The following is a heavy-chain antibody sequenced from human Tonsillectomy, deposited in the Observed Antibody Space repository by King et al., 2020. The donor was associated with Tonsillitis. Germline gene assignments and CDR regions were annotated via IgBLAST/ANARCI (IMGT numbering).Heavy chain of an antibody. V-gene: IGHV4-31*03. CDR2: IYDSGIT. Sequence: QLQESGPGLVKPSQTLSLTCSLSGGSISRGGYYWTWIRQHPGKGLEWIGYIYDSGITYYTPSLKSRVSISVDTFKNEFSLKLSSVTAADTAVYYCARGGGGYRYGYLDYGMDVWGQGTTVTVSS. D-gene: IGHD5-18*01. CDR3: ARGGGGYRYGYLDYGMDV. CDR1: GGSISRGGYY. J-gene: IGHJ6*02.